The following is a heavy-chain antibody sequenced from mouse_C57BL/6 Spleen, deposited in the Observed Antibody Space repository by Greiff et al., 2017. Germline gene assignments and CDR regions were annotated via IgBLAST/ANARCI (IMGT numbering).Heavy chain of an antibody. J-gene: IGHJ2*01. Sequence: QVQLQQSGAELAKPGASVKLSCKASGYTFTSYWMNWVKQRPGQGLDWIGYINPSSGNTNYTQKFKDKSTLTADKSSSTAYMQLSSLTYEDAAVYCGAREGDYSNSFDYWGQGTTLTVSS. CDR3: AREGDYSNSFDY. CDR1: GYTFTSYW. D-gene: IGHD2-5*01. CDR2: INPSSGNT. V-gene: IGHV1-7*01.